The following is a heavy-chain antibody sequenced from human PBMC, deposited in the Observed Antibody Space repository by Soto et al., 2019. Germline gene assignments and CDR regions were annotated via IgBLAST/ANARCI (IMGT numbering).Heavy chain of an antibody. CDR3: ARKEGIAAGFDP. V-gene: IGHV2-70*20. CDR1: GFSLSTSGMC. CDR2: IDWDDDK. Sequence: SGLTRVNPTQTLTLTCTFSGFSLSTSGMCVSWVRQPPGKALEWLALIDWDDDKYYSTSLKTRLTISKDTSKNQVVLTMTNMDPVDTATYYCARKEGIAAGFDPWGQGTLVTVPS. J-gene: IGHJ5*02. D-gene: IGHD6-13*01.